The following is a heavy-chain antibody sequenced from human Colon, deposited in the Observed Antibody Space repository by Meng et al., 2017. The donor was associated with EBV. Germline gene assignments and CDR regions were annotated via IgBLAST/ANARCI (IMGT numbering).Heavy chain of an antibody. V-gene: IGHV4-34*01. D-gene: IGHD2-15*01. CDR2: INHVGST. CDR3: ASSDCSGGTCYLDC. J-gene: IGHJ4*02. CDR1: GGAFSGSY. Sequence: ALVQRWGAGLVKPSETLSPTCTVYGGAFSGSYWTCIRQPPGEGLEWIGEINHVGSTTYNPSLKSRVTISVDTSKNQFSLKLSSVTAADAAVYDCASSDCSGGTCYLDCWGQGTLVTVSS.